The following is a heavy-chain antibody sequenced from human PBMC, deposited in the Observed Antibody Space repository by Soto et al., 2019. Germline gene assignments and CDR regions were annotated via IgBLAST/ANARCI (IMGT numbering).Heavy chain of an antibody. CDR3: AHRLYGDNSFDY. CDR2: IYWDDDK. J-gene: IGHJ4*02. Sequence: QITLKESGPTLVLPTQTLTLTCTFSGFSLSTSGMGVGWIRQPPGNALEWLAVIYWDDDKRYSPSLKNRLTITKDAAKNQVVLTMTNMDPVDTATCYGAHRLYGDNSFDYWGRGTLVTVSS. D-gene: IGHD4-17*01. CDR1: GFSLSTSGMG. V-gene: IGHV2-5*02.